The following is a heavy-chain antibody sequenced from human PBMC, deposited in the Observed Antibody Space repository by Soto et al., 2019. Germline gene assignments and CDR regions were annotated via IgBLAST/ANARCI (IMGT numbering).Heavy chain of an antibody. CDR2: INAGNGNT. CDR1: GYTFTSYA. Sequence: ASVKVSCKASGYTFTSYAMHWVRQAPGQRLEWMGWINAGNGNTKYSQKFKGRVTITRDTSASTAYMELSSLRSEDTAVYYCAREMRISGYYPVFFWGQGTLVTVSS. V-gene: IGHV1-3*01. CDR3: AREMRISGYYPVFF. D-gene: IGHD3-22*01. J-gene: IGHJ4*02.